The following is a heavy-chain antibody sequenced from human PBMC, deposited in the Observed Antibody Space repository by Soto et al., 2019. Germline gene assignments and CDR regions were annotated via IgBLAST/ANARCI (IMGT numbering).Heavy chain of an antibody. J-gene: IGHJ4*02. V-gene: IGHV4-59*08. CDR1: GGSISSYY. D-gene: IGHD5-18*01. CDR3: ARLGTAMAPDY. CDR2: IYYSGST. Sequence: SETLSLTCTVSGGSISSYYWSWIRQPPGKGLEWIGYIYYSGSTNYNPSLKSRVTISVDTSKNQFSLKLSSVTAADTAVYYCARLGTAMAPDYWGQGTLVTVSS.